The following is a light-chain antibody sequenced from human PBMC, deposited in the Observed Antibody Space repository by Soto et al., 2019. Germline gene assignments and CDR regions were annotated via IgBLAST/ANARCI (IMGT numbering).Light chain of an antibody. CDR1: QSVLYSSNNKNY. Sequence: DIVMTQSPDSLAESLGERATINCKSSQSVLYSSNNKNYLAWYQQKPGQPPKLLIYWASTRESGVPGRFSGSGSGTDFTLTISSLQAEDVAVYYCQQYYSTPLTFGQGTKVDIK. J-gene: IGKJ1*01. CDR2: WAS. CDR3: QQYYSTPLT. V-gene: IGKV4-1*01.